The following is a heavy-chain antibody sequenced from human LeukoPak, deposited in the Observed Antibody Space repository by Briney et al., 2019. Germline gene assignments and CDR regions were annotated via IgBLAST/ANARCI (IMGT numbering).Heavy chain of an antibody. D-gene: IGHD3-22*01. CDR3: AKGTHYYDSSGLDAFDI. V-gene: IGHV3-23*01. J-gene: IGHJ3*02. CDR1: GFTFSSYA. CDR2: ISGSGGST. Sequence: GGSLRLSCAASGFTFSSYAMSWVRQAPGKGLGWVSAISGSGGSTYYADSVKGRFTISRDNSKNTLYLQMNSLRAEDTAVYYCAKGTHYYDSSGLDAFDIWGQGTMVTVSS.